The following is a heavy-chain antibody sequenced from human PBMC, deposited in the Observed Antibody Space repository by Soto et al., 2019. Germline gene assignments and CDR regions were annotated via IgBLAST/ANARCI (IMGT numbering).Heavy chain of an antibody. CDR3: AREGPPYVTGNSSGWYSEYFQH. Sequence: GGSLRLSCAASGFTFSSYGMHWVRQAPGKGLEWVAVIWYDGSNKYYADSVKGRFTISRDNSKNTLYLQMNSLRAEDTAVYYCAREGPPYVTGNSSGWYSEYFQHWGQGTLVTVSS. CDR1: GFTFSSYG. CDR2: IWYDGSNK. J-gene: IGHJ1*01. V-gene: IGHV3-33*01. D-gene: IGHD6-19*01.